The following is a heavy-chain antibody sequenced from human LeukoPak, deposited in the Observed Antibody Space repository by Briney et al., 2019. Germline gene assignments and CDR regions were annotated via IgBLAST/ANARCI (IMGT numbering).Heavy chain of an antibody. D-gene: IGHD5-18*01. V-gene: IGHV1-69*01. CDR1: GGTFSSYA. CDR3: ARGPGGYSRFDY. Sequence: SVKVSCKASGGTFSSYAISWVRQAPGQGLEWMGGIIPIFGTANYAQKSQGRVTITADESTSTAYMELSSLRSEDTAVYYCARGPGGYSRFDYWGQGTLVTVSS. CDR2: IIPIFGTA. J-gene: IGHJ4*02.